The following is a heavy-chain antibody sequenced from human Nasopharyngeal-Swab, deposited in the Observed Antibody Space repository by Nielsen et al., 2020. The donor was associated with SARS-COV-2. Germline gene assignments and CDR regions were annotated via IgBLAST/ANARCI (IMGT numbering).Heavy chain of an antibody. V-gene: IGHV4-34*01. CDR2: INHGGST. D-gene: IGHD3-10*01. J-gene: IGHJ5*02. CDR3: ARGRGGWLGVNWFDP. Sequence: PGKGLEWIGEINHGGSTNYNPSLKSRVTISVDTSKNQFSLKLSSVTAADTAVYYCARGRGGWLGVNWFDPWGQGTLVTVSS.